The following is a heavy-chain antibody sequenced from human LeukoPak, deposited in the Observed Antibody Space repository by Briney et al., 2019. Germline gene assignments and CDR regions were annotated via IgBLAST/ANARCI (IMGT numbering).Heavy chain of an antibody. CDR1: GYTFIRYY. CDR2: INPSGGST. J-gene: IGHJ4*02. V-gene: IGHV1-46*01. CDR3: ARDLPRRTYCGGDCYGY. Sequence: ASVKVSCKASGYTFIRYYMHWVRQAPGQGLEWMGIINPSGGSTSYAQKFQGRVTMTRDTSTSTAYMELRSLRSDDTAVYYCARDLPRRTYCGGDCYGYWGQGTLVTVSS. D-gene: IGHD2-21*01.